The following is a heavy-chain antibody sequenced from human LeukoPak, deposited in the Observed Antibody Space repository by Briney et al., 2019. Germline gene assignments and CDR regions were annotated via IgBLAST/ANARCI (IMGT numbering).Heavy chain of an antibody. Sequence: SETLSLTCTVSGGSISSSSYYRGWIRQPPGKGLEWIGSIYYSGSTYYNPSLKSRVTISVDTSKNQFSLKLSSVTAADTAVYYCARHGSYGDYFDYWGQGTLVTVSS. J-gene: IGHJ4*02. CDR3: ARHGSYGDYFDY. CDR1: GGSISSSSYY. V-gene: IGHV4-39*01. CDR2: IYYSGST. D-gene: IGHD1-26*01.